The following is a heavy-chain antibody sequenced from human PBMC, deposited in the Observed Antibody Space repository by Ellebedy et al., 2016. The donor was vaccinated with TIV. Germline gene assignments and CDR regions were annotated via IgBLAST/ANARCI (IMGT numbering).Heavy chain of an antibody. CDR3: ARKSRGFTYALYFDF. Sequence: PGGSLRLSCEASGFTFSSFGMHWVRQAPGKGLEWVAVIWYDGSTQYSADSVKGRFTISRDNSKNTLSLQMNSLRAEDTAVYFCARKSRGFTYALYFDFWGQGTPVTVSS. D-gene: IGHD5-18*01. V-gene: IGHV3-33*01. J-gene: IGHJ4*02. CDR1: GFTFSSFG. CDR2: IWYDGSTQ.